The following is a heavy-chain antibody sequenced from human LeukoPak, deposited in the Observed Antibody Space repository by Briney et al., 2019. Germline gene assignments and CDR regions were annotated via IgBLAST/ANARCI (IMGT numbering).Heavy chain of an antibody. J-gene: IGHJ6*02. D-gene: IGHD3-3*01. V-gene: IGHV4-59*08. CDR3: AATYYDFWSGYYEEGYYYYGMDV. CDR2: IYYSGST. Sequence: KSSETLSLTCTVSGGPISSYYWSWIRQPPGKGLEWIGYIYYSGSTNYNPSLKSRVTISVDTSKNQFSLKLSSVTAADTAVYYCAATYYDFWSGYYEEGYYYYGMDVWGQGTTVTVSS. CDR1: GGPISSYY.